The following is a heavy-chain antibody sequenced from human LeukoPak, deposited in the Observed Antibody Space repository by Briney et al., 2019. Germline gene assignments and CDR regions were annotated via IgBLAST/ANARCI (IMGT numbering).Heavy chain of an antibody. CDR3: ARVWFRDDGAFDI. D-gene: IGHD3-9*01. J-gene: IGHJ3*02. CDR2: INSDGSST. Sequence: GGSLRLSCAASGFTFSSNRMHWVRQAPGKGLVWVSRINSDGSSTNYADSVKGRFTISRDNAKNTLYLQMNSLRAEDTAVYYCARVWFRDDGAFDIWGQGTMVTVSS. V-gene: IGHV3-74*01. CDR1: GFTFSSNR.